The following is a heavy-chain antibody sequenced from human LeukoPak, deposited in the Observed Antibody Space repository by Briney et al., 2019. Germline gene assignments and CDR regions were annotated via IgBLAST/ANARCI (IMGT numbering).Heavy chain of an antibody. Sequence: SETLSLTCTVSGGSISSYYWSWIRQPAGKGLEWIGRIYTSGSTNYNPSRKSRVTMSVDTSKNQFSLKLSSVTAADTAVYYCARESVTTSYYYYYMDVWGKGTTVTISS. CDR2: IYTSGST. CDR1: GGSISSYY. D-gene: IGHD4-17*01. J-gene: IGHJ6*03. V-gene: IGHV4-4*07. CDR3: ARESVTTSYYYYYMDV.